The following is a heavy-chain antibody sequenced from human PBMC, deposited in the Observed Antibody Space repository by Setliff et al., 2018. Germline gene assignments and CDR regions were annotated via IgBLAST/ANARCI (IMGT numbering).Heavy chain of an antibody. J-gene: IGHJ2*01. CDR3: ARHHAQYYSDSSGYFYEDWYFDL. Sequence: SETLSLTCSVSGGSISSYHWSWIRQPPGKGLEWIGSTYSSGSTNYNPSLKSRVTISLDTPKNLFSLKLSSVTAADTAVYYCARHHAQYYSDSSGYFYEDWYFDLWGRGTLVTVSS. CDR1: GGSISSYH. V-gene: IGHV4-59*08. CDR2: TYSSGST. D-gene: IGHD3-22*01.